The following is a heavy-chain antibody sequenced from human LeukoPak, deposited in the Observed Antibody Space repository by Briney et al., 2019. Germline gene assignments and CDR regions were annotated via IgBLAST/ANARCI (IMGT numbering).Heavy chain of an antibody. V-gene: IGHV3-30*02. D-gene: IGHD1-26*01. CDR1: GFTFSSYG. CDR2: IRYDGSNK. Sequence: GGSLRHSCAASGFTFSSYGMHWVRQAPGKGLEWVAFIRYDGSNKYYADSVKGRFTISRDNSKNTLYLQMNSLRAEDTAVYYCAKAFWSATWPANEFDYWGQGTLVTVSS. CDR3: AKAFWSATWPANEFDY. J-gene: IGHJ4*02.